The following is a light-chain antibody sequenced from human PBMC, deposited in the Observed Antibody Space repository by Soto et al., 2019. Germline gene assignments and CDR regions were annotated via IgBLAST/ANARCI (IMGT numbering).Light chain of an antibody. J-gene: IGKJ1*01. Sequence: EIVLTQSPGTLSLSPGEIPTLSFMASQSVSSSYLAWYQQKPGQAPRLLIYGASSRATGIPDRFSGSGSGTDFTLTISRLETEDFAVYYCQQYGSSRTFGQGTKVDIK. CDR2: GAS. CDR1: QSVSSSY. CDR3: QQYGSSRT. V-gene: IGKV3-20*01.